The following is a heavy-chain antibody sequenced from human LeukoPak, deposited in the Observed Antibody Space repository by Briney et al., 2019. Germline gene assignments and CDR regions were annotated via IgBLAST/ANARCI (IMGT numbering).Heavy chain of an antibody. CDR3: ARDYYDSSGYANWFDP. Sequence: PGRSLRLSCAASGFTFSSYGVHWVRQAPGKGLEWVAVIWYDGSNKYYADSVKGRFTISRDNSKNTLYLQMNSLRAEDTAVYYCARDYYDSSGYANWFDPWGQGTPVTVSS. V-gene: IGHV3-33*01. CDR2: IWYDGSNK. J-gene: IGHJ5*02. D-gene: IGHD3-22*01. CDR1: GFTFSSYG.